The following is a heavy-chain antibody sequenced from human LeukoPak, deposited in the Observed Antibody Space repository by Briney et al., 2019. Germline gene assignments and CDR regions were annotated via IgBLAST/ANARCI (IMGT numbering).Heavy chain of an antibody. D-gene: IGHD6-19*01. V-gene: IGHV4-59*01. J-gene: IGHJ4*02. CDR3: ARVIAVAGYFDY. CDR1: GGSISSYY. CDR2: IYYSGST. Sequence: SETLSLTCTVSGGSISSYYWSWIRQPPGKGLEWIGYIYYSGSTNYNPALKSRVTISVDTSKNQFSLKLSSVTAADTAVYYCARVIAVAGYFDYWGQGTLVTVSS.